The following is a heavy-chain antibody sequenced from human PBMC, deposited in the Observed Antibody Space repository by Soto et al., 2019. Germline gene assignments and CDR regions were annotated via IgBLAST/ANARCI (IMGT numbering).Heavy chain of an antibody. CDR3: ARGSTSFDY. Sequence: GGSLRLSCVASGFTFATTWMSWVRQAPGRGPEWVANLRQGGSKRNYVGSVEGRFTISRVNAKNSLYLQMNSLRVEDTAVYYCARGSTSFDYWGQGALVTVSS. CDR2: LRQGGSKR. J-gene: IGHJ4*02. CDR1: GFTFATTW. D-gene: IGHD2-2*01. V-gene: IGHV3-7*01.